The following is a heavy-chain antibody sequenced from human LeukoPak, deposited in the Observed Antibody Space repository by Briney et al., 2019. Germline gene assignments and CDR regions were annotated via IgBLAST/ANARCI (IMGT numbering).Heavy chain of an antibody. D-gene: IGHD5-12*01. Sequence: GRSLRLSCAASAFTFSNYTMHWVRQAPGKGLEWVAVISYDGSNKYYADSVKGRFTISRENSQNTLYLQMNSLRGEDTAVYYCARIPRTWLRFPYFDYWGQGTLVTVSS. CDR2: ISYDGSNK. CDR3: ARIPRTWLRFPYFDY. CDR1: AFTFSNYT. J-gene: IGHJ4*02. V-gene: IGHV3-30-3*01.